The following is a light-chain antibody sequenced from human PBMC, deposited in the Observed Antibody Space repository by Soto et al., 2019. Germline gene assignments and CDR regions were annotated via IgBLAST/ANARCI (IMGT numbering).Light chain of an antibody. J-gene: IGKJ1*01. CDR1: QYIDNY. Sequence: DIQMTQSPSSLSASVGDRVTITCRASQYIDNYVAWYQQKPGTALKLLIFGAYILESGVPSRFSGSGSGTEFQLTISSLQPEDVATYYCQKYSKAPWTFGQGTKV. CDR3: QKYSKAPWT. CDR2: GAY. V-gene: IGKV1-27*01.